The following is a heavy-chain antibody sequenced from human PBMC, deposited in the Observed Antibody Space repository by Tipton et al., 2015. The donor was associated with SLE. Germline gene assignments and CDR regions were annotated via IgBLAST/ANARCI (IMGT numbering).Heavy chain of an antibody. Sequence: SLRLSCAASGFTFSTYWMHWVRQAPGKGLVWVSRINSDGSSTIYTDSVKGRFTISRDNAKNTLYLQMNSLRAEDTAVYYCARGGAYCGGDCYADYWGQGTLVTVSS. D-gene: IGHD2-21*01. V-gene: IGHV3-74*01. CDR1: GFTFSTYW. J-gene: IGHJ4*02. CDR2: INSDGSST. CDR3: ARGGAYCGGDCYADY.